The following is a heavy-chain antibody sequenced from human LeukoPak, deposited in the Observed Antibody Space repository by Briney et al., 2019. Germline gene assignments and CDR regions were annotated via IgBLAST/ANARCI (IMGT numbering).Heavy chain of an antibody. J-gene: IGHJ4*02. D-gene: IGHD6-13*01. Sequence: PWASVKVSCKASGGTLSSYAISWVRQAPGQGLEWMGGIIPIFGTANYAQKFQGRVTITADESTSTAYMELSSLRSEDTAVYYCAVAGAAAGTSPSHYWGQGTLVTVSS. CDR1: GGTLSSYA. CDR3: AVAGAAAGTSPSHY. V-gene: IGHV1-69*13. CDR2: IIPIFGTA.